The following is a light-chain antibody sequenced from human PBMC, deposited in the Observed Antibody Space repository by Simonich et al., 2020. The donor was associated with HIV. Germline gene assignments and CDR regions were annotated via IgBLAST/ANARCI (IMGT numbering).Light chain of an antibody. CDR3: QQRSNWLT. CDR1: QSVSSN. Sequence: EIVMTQSPATLSVSPGERAPLSCRASQSVSSNLAWYQQKPGQAPRLLIYDASNRATGIPARFSGSGSGTDFTLTISSLEPEDFAVYYCQQRSNWLTFGGGTKVEIK. J-gene: IGKJ4*01. V-gene: IGKV3-11*01. CDR2: DAS.